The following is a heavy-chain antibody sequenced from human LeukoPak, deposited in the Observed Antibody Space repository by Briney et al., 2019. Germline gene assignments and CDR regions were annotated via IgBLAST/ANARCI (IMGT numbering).Heavy chain of an antibody. CDR3: VRDSSVTRMDV. CDR2: ITNDARST. Sequence: PGRSLRLSCAASGFTFSRDWMHWVRQAPGEGLVWGSRITNDARSTRYADSVKGPFTIPRYNAKNTLYLEMSSLRAEDTAVYYCVRDSSVTRMDVWGKGTTVTVSS. D-gene: IGHD4-17*01. CDR1: GFTFSRDW. J-gene: IGHJ6*04. V-gene: IGHV3-74*01.